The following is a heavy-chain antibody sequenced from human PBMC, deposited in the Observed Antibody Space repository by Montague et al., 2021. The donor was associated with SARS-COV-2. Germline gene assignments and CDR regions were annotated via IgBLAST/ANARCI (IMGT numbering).Heavy chain of an antibody. V-gene: IGHV3-66*01. CDR3: ARESSQFFGSGPLDY. CDR1: GFTVSSTY. Sequence: SLSLSLSASGFTVSSTYMNWVRQVPGKGLEWVSSISSSSVTYSADSLKGRFTISRDNSKNTVYLQMNSLRAEDTAVYFCARESSQFFGSGPLDYWSQGSLVTVSS. CDR2: ISSSSVT. D-gene: IGHD3-10*01. J-gene: IGHJ4*02.